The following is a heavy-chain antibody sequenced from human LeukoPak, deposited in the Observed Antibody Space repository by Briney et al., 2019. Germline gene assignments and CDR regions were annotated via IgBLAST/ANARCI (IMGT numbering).Heavy chain of an antibody. V-gene: IGHV3-48*03. CDR1: GFTFSSYE. J-gene: IGHJ3*02. Sequence: GGSLRLSCAASGFTFSSYELNWVRQAPGKGLEWVSYISDTGSTIYYADSVEGRFTISRDNAKNSLYLQMNSLRAEDTAVYYCARDPTPGSSGVHDAFDIWGQGTMVTVSS. CDR2: ISDTGSTI. CDR3: ARDPTPGSSGVHDAFDI. D-gene: IGHD6-19*01.